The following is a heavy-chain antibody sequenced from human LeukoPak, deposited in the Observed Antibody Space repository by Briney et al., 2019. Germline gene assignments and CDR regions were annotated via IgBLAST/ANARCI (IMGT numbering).Heavy chain of an antibody. CDR3: ARDEYSSGWY. J-gene: IGHJ1*01. Sequence: NPGGSLRLSCAASGFTFSSYSMNWVRQAPEKGLEWVSCISSSSRYIYYSDSVKGRFTISRDHAKNSLYLQMNSLRSEDTAVYYCARDEYSSGWYLGQGTLVTVSS. CDR1: GFTFSSYS. V-gene: IGHV3-21*01. D-gene: IGHD6-19*01. CDR2: ISSSSRYI.